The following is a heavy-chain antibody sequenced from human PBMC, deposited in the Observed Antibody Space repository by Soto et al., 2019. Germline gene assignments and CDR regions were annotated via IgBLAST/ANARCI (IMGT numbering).Heavy chain of an antibody. Sequence: GAPVKVSCKASGYTFTSYGISWVRQAPGQGLEWMGWISAYNGNTNYAQKFQGRVTMTRDTSTNTAYLELTRLTSDDTAIYYCARRHLLDYIRWCFDPWGLGTLVTV. CDR3: ARRHLLDYIRWCFDP. CDR2: ISAYNGNT. V-gene: IGHV1-18*04. CDR1: GYTFTSYG. D-gene: IGHD2-21*01. J-gene: IGHJ5*02.